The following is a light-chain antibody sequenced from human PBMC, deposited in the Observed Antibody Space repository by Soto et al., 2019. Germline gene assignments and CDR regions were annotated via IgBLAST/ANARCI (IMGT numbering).Light chain of an antibody. J-gene: IGLJ1*01. CDR1: SSDVGGYNF. CDR2: EVT. CDR3: CSYAGNNIYV. Sequence: QSVLTQPPSASGSPGQTVAISCTGTSSDVGGYNFVSWYQQHPGKAPKLMIYEVTKRPSGVPDRFSGSKSGNTASLTVSGLQAEDEADYYCCSYAGNNIYVCGTGTKV. V-gene: IGLV2-8*01.